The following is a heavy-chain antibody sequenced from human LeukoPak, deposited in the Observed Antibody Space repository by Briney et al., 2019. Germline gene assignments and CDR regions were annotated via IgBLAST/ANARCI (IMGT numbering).Heavy chain of an antibody. CDR1: GYTFTGYY. Sequence: ASVKVSCKASGYTFTGYYMHWVRQAPGQGLEWMGRINPNSGGTNYAQKFQGRVTMTRDTSISTAYMELSRLRPDDTAVYYCARDHAAYDSSGYYYATNTFDYWGQGTLVTVSS. J-gene: IGHJ4*02. V-gene: IGHV1-2*06. D-gene: IGHD3-22*01. CDR3: ARDHAAYDSSGYYYATNTFDY. CDR2: INPNSGGT.